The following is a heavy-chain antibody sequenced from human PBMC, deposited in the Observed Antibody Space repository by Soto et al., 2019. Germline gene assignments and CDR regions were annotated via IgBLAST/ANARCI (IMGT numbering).Heavy chain of an antibody. CDR3: AKSFHGYYYDSSGS. CDR2: ISGSGGST. V-gene: IGHV3-23*01. Sequence: GGSLRLSCAASGFTFSSYAMSWVRQAPGKGLEWVSAISGSGGSTYYADSVKGRFTISRDNSKNTLYLQMNSLRAEGTAVYYCAKSFHGYYYDSSGSWGQGTLVTVSS. J-gene: IGHJ1*01. CDR1: GFTFSSYA. D-gene: IGHD3-22*01.